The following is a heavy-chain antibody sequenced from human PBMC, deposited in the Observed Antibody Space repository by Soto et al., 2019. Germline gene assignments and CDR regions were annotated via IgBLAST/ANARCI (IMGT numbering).Heavy chain of an antibody. J-gene: IGHJ4*02. CDR1: GFTFDDYA. D-gene: IGHD6-19*01. Sequence: EVQLVESGGGLVQPGRSLRLSCAASGFTFDDYAMHWVRQAPGKGLEWVSGISWNSGSIGYGDSVKGRFTISRDNAKNSLYLQMNSLRAEDTALYYCAKDTGSGYDYWGQGTLVTVSS. V-gene: IGHV3-9*01. CDR2: ISWNSGSI. CDR3: AKDTGSGYDY.